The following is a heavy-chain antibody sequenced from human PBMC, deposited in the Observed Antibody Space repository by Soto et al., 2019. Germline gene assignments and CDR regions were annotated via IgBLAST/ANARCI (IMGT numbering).Heavy chain of an antibody. V-gene: IGHV1-18*01. CDR1: GYTFTIYG. Sequence: GASVKVSCKASGYTFTIYGSIWVRQAPGRGLEWMGWISAYNGNTNYAQKLQGRVTMTTDTSTSTAYMEPRSLRSDDTAVYYCARDDNQWLIRLDIWGQGTMVTVSS. J-gene: IGHJ3*02. D-gene: IGHD5-12*01. CDR3: ARDDNQWLIRLDI. CDR2: ISAYNGNT.